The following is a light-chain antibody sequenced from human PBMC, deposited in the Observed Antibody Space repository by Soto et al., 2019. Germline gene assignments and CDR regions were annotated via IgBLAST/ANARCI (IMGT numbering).Light chain of an antibody. CDR3: QEYDSRAECT. J-gene: IGKJ4*01. CDR1: QDNKNY. CDR2: DAS. V-gene: IGKV1-33*01. Sequence: DIQMPQSPSSLSASVGDRVTITCQASQDNKNYLNWYQQKPGKAPNLLIYDASNLETEVPSRSSGRGSGTDFTFTTTSLQAEDVATYYCQEYDSRAECTFGGGTKVVIE.